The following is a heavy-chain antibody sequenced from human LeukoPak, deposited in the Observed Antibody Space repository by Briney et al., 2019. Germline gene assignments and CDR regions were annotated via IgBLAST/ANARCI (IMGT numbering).Heavy chain of an antibody. D-gene: IGHD2-2*01. Sequence: GRSLRLSCAASGFTFSTYGMHWVRQAPGKGLEWVAVISYDGSNKYYADSVKGRFTISRDNSKNTLYLQMNSLRAEDTAVYYCRVTPRPYCSSTNPSPCGPYYFDYWGQGTLVTVSS. V-gene: IGHV3-30*03. CDR2: ISYDGSNK. J-gene: IGHJ4*02. CDR1: GFTFSTYG. CDR3: RVTPRPYCSSTNPSPCGPYYFDY.